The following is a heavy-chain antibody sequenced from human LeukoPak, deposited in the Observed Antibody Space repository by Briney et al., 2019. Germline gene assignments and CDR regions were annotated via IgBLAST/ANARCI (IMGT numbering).Heavy chain of an antibody. Sequence: GGSLRLSCAASGFTFSDYGIHWVRQAPGQGLEWVALVWYDGSKKYYADSVKGRFTISRDNSKNTLYLQMNSLRAEDTAVYYCARDLVATSFDYWGQGTLVTVSS. CDR1: GFTFSDYG. D-gene: IGHD5-12*01. J-gene: IGHJ4*02. CDR2: VWYDGSKK. V-gene: IGHV3-30*02. CDR3: ARDLVATSFDY.